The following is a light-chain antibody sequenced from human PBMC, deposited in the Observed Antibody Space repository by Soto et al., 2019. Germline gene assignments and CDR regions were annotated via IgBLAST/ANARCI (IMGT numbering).Light chain of an antibody. J-gene: IGKJ5*01. V-gene: IGKV1-39*01. CDR2: AAS. Sequence: DIQMTHSPSSLSASVGDRVTITFRASQGISRYLNWYQQKPGKAPKVLIYAASNLESGVPSRFSGSGSGTDFSLTISSLQAGDFATYFCQETFTTPYTFGQGTRLENK. CDR3: QETFTTPYT. CDR1: QGISRY.